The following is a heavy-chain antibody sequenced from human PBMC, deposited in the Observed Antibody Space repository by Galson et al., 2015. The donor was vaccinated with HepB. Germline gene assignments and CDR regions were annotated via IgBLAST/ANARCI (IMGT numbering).Heavy chain of an antibody. CDR3: VRGTGLDPIDY. CDR1: GYIFTIYA. J-gene: IGHJ4*02. CDR2: INTGNGNT. D-gene: IGHD3/OR15-3a*01. Sequence: SVKVSCKASGYIFTIYALHWVRQAPGQRLEWMGWINTGNGNTKYPQKFQGRVTITRDTSATTAYMELSSLRSEDTAVYYCVRGTGLDPIDYWGQGTLVTVSS. V-gene: IGHV1-3*04.